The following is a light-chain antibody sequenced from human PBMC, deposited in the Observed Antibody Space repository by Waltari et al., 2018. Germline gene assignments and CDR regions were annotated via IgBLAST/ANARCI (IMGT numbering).Light chain of an antibody. CDR2: LNSDGSH. J-gene: IGLJ2*01. CDR3: QTWGTGIRVV. Sequence: QLVLTHSPSASASLGASVKLTCTLSSGHSSYAIAWHPQQPEKGPRYLMKLNSDGSHSKGDGIPDRFSGSSSGAERYLTISSLQSEDEADYYCQTWGTGIRVVFGGGTKLTVL. V-gene: IGLV4-69*01. CDR1: SGHSSYA.